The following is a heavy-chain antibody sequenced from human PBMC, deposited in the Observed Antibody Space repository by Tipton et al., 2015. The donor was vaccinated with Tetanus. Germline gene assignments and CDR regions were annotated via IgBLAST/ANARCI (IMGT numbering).Heavy chain of an antibody. Sequence: TLSLTCTVSGGSVSSGGYYWSWIRQHPGKGLEWLGYIYYSGNTCYNPSLKGRITMSVDASKNQFSLNVSSVTAADTAVYYCARIGWPQQNKPAFDIWGQGTVVTVSS. CDR3: ARIGWPQQNKPAFDI. V-gene: IGHV4-31*03. J-gene: IGHJ3*02. CDR2: IYYSGNT. CDR1: GGSVSSGGYY. D-gene: IGHD6-19*01.